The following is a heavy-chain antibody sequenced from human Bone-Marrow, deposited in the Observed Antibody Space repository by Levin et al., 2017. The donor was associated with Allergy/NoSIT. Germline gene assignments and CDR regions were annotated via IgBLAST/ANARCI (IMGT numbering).Heavy chain of an antibody. D-gene: IGHD6-19*01. J-gene: IGHJ4*02. CDR3: AKDRWSGGIAVAGTFLDY. Sequence: GESLKISCAASGFTFSSYGMHWVRQAPGKGLEWVAIISYDGSNKFYADSVKGRFTISRDNSKNTLYLQINSLRAEDTAVYYCAKDRWSGGIAVAGTFLDYWGQGTLVTVSS. V-gene: IGHV3-30*18. CDR2: ISYDGSNK. CDR1: GFTFSSYG.